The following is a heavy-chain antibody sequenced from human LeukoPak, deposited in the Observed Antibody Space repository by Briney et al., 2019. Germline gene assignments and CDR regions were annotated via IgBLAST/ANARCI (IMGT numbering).Heavy chain of an antibody. CDR3: AKGGPYYGSGSHRTTNGFDP. CDR1: GFTFSSYA. CDR2: ISGGGGST. Sequence: QPGGSLRLSCAASGFTFSSYAMSWVRQAPGMGLEWVSAISGGGGSTYYADSVKGRFTISRDNSKNTLYLQMNSLRAEDTAVYYCAKGGPYYGSGSHRTTNGFDPWGQGTLVTVSS. J-gene: IGHJ5*02. D-gene: IGHD3-10*01. V-gene: IGHV3-23*01.